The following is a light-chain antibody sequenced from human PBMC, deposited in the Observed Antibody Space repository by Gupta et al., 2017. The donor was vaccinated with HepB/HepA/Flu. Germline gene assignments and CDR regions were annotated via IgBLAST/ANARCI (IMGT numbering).Light chain of an antibody. Sequence: EIVLTQSPPTLPLSPGERGTLSCRASEYIGTFLVWYQQKPGQAPRLIIYGAFNRATGIPARFSGSGSGTDFTLTISSLETEDFAVYYCHQRNNWPVTFGEGTRVEIK. CDR2: GAF. CDR3: HQRNNWPVT. V-gene: IGKV3-11*01. J-gene: IGKJ4*01. CDR1: EYIGTF.